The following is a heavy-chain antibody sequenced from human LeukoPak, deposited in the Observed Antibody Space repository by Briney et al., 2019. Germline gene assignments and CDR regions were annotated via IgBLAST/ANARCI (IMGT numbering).Heavy chain of an antibody. CDR2: IWYDGSKK. D-gene: IGHD3-10*01. CDR1: GFTFGGFG. J-gene: IGHJ4*02. V-gene: IGHV3-33*01. CDR3: VRGSFGVDY. Sequence: PGGSLRLSCAASGFTFGGFGMHWVRQAPGKGLEWVAVIWYDGSKKYYEDSVKGRFTISRDNSKNTLYLQMNSLRVEDTAIYYCVRGSFGVDYWGQGTLATVSS.